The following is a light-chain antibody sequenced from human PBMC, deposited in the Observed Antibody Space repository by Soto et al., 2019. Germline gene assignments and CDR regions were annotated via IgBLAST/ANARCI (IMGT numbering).Light chain of an antibody. CDR3: QQRGNWPPGFT. Sequence: ELVLTQSPATLSLSPGERATLSCRASQSVSIHLAWYQQKGGQAPRLLIYDTSNRATGIPARFSGSGSGTDFTLTISSLEPEDFAVYYCQQRGNWPPGFTFGPGTKVDL. CDR2: DTS. V-gene: IGKV3-11*01. J-gene: IGKJ3*01. CDR1: QSVSIH.